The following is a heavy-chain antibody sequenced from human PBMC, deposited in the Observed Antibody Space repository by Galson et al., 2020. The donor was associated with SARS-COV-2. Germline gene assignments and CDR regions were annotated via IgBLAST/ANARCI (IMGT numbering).Heavy chain of an antibody. J-gene: IGHJ5*02. D-gene: IGHD3-10*01. CDR3: AREDYLNSSDPNCFDP. CDR1: GLAFSSYD. Sequence: GGSLRLSCAATGLAFSSYDMHWVRQAPGKGPEWVAVIFYDGSNIFYTDSVKGRFIISRDNSKNTLYLQMNRLRAEDTAMYYCAREDYLNSSDPNCFDPWGQGTLVTVSA. CDR2: IFYDGSNI. V-gene: IGHV3-33*01.